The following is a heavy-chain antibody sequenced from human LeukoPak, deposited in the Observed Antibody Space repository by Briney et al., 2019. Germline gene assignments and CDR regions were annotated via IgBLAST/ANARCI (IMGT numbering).Heavy chain of an antibody. CDR2: ISNNGGST. Sequence: PGGSLRLSCAASGFTFSSYSMHWVRQAPGKGLEYVSSISNNGGSTYYANSVKGRFTISRDNSKNTLYLQMGSLRVEDMAVYYCARVYSGGYYDYWGQGTLVTVSS. D-gene: IGHD1-26*01. CDR3: ARVYSGGYYDY. CDR1: GFTFSSYS. J-gene: IGHJ4*02. V-gene: IGHV3-64*01.